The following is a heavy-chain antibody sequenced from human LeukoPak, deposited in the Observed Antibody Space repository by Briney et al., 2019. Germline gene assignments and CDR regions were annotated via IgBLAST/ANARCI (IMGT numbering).Heavy chain of an antibody. V-gene: IGHV1-2*02. CDR1: GYTFTAYY. Sequence: VASVKVSCKASGYTFTAYYMHWVRQAPGQGFEWMGWINPNDGDTNYAQKFQGRVTMTRDTSISTAHMEVSRLRSDDTAVYYCARANFLYCSSSTCLFDYWGQGTLVTVSS. CDR3: ARANFLYCSSSTCLFDY. J-gene: IGHJ4*02. D-gene: IGHD2-2*01. CDR2: INPNDGDT.